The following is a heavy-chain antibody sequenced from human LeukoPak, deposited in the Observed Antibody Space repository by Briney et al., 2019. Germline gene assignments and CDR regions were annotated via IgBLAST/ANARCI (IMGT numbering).Heavy chain of an antibody. V-gene: IGHV4-4*02. CDR2: IYHSGST. CDR1: GGSISSSNW. CDR3: ARYSSGWYDGAFDI. J-gene: IGHJ3*02. D-gene: IGHD6-19*01. Sequence: RPAETLSLTCAVCGGSISSSNWWSWVRQPPGKGLEWIGEIYHSGSTNYNPSIKSRVTISVDKYKTQFSLKLSPVAAADTAVYYCARYSSGWYDGAFDIWGQGTIVTVSS.